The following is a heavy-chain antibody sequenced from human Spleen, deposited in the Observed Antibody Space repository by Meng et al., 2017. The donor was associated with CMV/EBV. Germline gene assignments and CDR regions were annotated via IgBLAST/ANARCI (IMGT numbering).Heavy chain of an antibody. J-gene: IGHJ6*02. Sequence: GGSLRLSCAASGLTVSSNYMSWVRQAPGKGLEWVSVISSGGSTEYADSVKGRFTISSDNSKNTVYLQMHSLRAEDTAVYYCARAAGSGEYYYYYGMDVWGQGTTVTVSS. CDR3: ARAAGSGEYYYYYGMDV. CDR1: GLTVSSNY. V-gene: IGHV3-53*01. CDR2: ISSGGST. D-gene: IGHD3-10*01.